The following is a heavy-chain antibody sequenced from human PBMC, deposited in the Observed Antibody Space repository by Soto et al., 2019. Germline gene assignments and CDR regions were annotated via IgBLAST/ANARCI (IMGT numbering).Heavy chain of an antibody. J-gene: IGHJ4*02. CDR2: IWYDGSNK. V-gene: IGHV3-33*01. D-gene: IGHD3-10*01. CDR3: ARSKSITMVRGVNPLDY. CDR1: GFTFSSYG. Sequence: SLRLSCAASGFTFSSYGMHWVRQAPGKGLEWVAVIWYDGSNKYYADSVKGRFTISRDNSKNTLYLQMNSLRAEDTAVYYCARSKSITMVRGVNPLDYWGQGTLVTVSS.